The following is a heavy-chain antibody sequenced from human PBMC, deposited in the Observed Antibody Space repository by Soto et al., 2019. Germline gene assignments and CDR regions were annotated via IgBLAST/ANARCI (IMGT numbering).Heavy chain of an antibody. V-gene: IGHV3-15*01. CDR1: GFTFSNAW. CDR3: TTDRAVAGAEYFQH. Sequence: EVQLVESGGGLVKPGGSLRLSCAASGFTFSNAWMSWVRQAPGKGLEWVGRIKSKTDGGTTDYAAPVKGRFTISRDDSKNTLYLQMNNLKTEDTAVYYCTTDRAVAGAEYFQHWGQGTLVTVSS. CDR2: IKSKTDGGTT. D-gene: IGHD6-19*01. J-gene: IGHJ1*01.